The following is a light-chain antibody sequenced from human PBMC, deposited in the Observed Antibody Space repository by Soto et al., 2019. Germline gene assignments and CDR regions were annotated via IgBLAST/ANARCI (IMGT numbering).Light chain of an antibody. J-gene: IGLJ3*02. Sequence: QSVLTQPPSASATPGQTVTISCSGRYSNIGSNFVSWYQRLPGTAPKLLIYCINQRPSGGPDRFSGSKSGTTASLTISGLQSEDEADYFCSSWDDSLDGPVFGGGTKVTVL. CDR2: CIN. CDR3: SSWDDSLDGPV. CDR1: YSNIGSNF. V-gene: IGLV1-44*01.